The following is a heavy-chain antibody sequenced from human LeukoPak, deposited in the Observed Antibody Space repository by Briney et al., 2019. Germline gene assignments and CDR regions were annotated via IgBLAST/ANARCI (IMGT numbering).Heavy chain of an antibody. J-gene: IGHJ6*02. Sequence: PGGSLRPSCAASGFSFGDNAMHWVRQGPGKGLEWVSLISGDGGTTYYADSVKGRYTVSRDNSKNSLYLQMNRLRTEDTALYYCARRSYDAYYAMDVWGQGTTVTVS. V-gene: IGHV3-43*02. D-gene: IGHD3-22*01. CDR3: ARRSYDAYYAMDV. CDR2: ISGDGGTT. CDR1: GFSFGDNA.